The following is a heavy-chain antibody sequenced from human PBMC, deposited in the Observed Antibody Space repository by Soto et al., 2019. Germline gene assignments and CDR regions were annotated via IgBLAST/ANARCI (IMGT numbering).Heavy chain of an antibody. CDR3: AKDAGKTGTTYYFDY. CDR2: ISWDGGST. V-gene: IGHV3-43*01. D-gene: IGHD1-1*01. Sequence: GGSLRLSCAASGFTFDDYTMHWVRQAPGKGLEWVSLISWDGGSTYYADSVKGRFTISRDNSKNSLYLQMNSLRTEDTALYYCAKDAGKTGTTYYFDYWGQGTLVTVSS. J-gene: IGHJ4*02. CDR1: GFTFDDYT.